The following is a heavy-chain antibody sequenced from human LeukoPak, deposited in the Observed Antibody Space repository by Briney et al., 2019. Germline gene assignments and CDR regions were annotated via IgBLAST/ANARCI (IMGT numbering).Heavy chain of an antibody. CDR3: ARHRWECFDWFASYHFYAMDV. CDR1: GGSLSCSGFY. V-gene: IGHV4-39*01. Sequence: SETLSLACTVSGGSLSCSGFYWGWIRQPPGKGLEWVGSIYYSGTTYYNPSLKSRVTISVDTSKNQFSLKLTSVSAADTAGYFCARHRWECFDWFASYHFYAMDVWGPGTTVTVSS. D-gene: IGHD3-9*01. CDR2: IYYSGTT. J-gene: IGHJ6*02.